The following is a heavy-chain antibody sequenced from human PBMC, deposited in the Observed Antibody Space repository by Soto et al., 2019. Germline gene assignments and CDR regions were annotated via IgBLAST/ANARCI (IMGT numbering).Heavy chain of an antibody. CDR1: GGTFSSYA. J-gene: IGHJ4*02. D-gene: IGHD2-15*01. V-gene: IGHV1-46*01. CDR2: INPSGGST. Sequence: GASVKVSCKASGGTFSSYAISWVRQAPGQGLEWMGIINPSGGSTSYAQKFQGRVTMTRDTSTSTVYMELSSLRSEDTAVYYCAREGYCSGGSCYYFDYWGQGTLVTVSS. CDR3: AREGYCSGGSCYYFDY.